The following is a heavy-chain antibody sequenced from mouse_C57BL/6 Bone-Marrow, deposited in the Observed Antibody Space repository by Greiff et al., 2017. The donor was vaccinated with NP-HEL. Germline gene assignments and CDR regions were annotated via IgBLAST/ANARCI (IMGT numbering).Heavy chain of an antibody. Sequence: ESGPGLVKPSQSLSLTCSVTGYSITSGYYWNWIRQFPGNKLEWMGYISYDGSNNYNPSLKNLISITRDTSKNQFFLKLNSVTTEDTATYYCARGRIYYDYDGYYFDYWGQGTTLTVSS. CDR3: ARGRIYYDYDGYYFDY. CDR1: GYSITSGYY. D-gene: IGHD2-4*01. V-gene: IGHV3-6*01. J-gene: IGHJ2*01. CDR2: ISYDGSN.